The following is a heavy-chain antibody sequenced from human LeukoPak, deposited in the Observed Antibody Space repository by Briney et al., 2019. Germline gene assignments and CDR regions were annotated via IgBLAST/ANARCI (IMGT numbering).Heavy chain of an antibody. J-gene: IGHJ3*02. CDR3: ARGPTGNCSSTSCYLEYAFDI. V-gene: IGHV4-34*01. Sequence: SETLSLTCAVYGRSFSGYYWSWIRQPPGKGLEWIGEINHSGTTNYNPSLKSRVTISVDTSKNQFSLKLSSVTAADTAVYYCARGPTGNCSSTSCYLEYAFDIWGQGTMVTVSS. CDR1: GRSFSGYY. CDR2: INHSGTT. D-gene: IGHD2-2*01.